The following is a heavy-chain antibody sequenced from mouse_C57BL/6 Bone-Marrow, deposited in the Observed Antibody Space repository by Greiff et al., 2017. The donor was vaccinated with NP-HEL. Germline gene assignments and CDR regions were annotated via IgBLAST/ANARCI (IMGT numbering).Heavy chain of an antibody. CDR3: ARRFQIFDYYGSSYVGY. V-gene: IGHV1-61*01. CDR2: IYPSDSET. D-gene: IGHD1-1*01. CDR1: GYTFTSYW. Sequence: QVQLQQPGAELVRPGSSVKLSCKASGYTFTSYWMDWVKQRPGQGLEWIGNIYPSDSETHYNQKFKDKATLTVDKSSSTAYMQLSSLTSEDAAVYYCARRFQIFDYYGSSYVGYWGQGTTLTVSS. J-gene: IGHJ2*01.